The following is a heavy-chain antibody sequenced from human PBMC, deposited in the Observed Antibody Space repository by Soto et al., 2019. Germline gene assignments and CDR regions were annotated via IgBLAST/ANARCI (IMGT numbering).Heavy chain of an antibody. CDR3: ARENYWRFDY. CDR2: IYSDGSGT. J-gene: IGHJ4*02. V-gene: IGHV3-74*01. CDR1: GFSFSDYW. Sequence: EVHLVESGGGLVQPGGSLRLSCEASGFSFSDYWMNWVRQAPGKGPVWVSRIYSDGSGTNYADSVKGRFTISRDNARNTLYLQMNSLRAEDTAVYYCARENYWRFDYWGQGTLVTVSS. D-gene: IGHD1-7*01.